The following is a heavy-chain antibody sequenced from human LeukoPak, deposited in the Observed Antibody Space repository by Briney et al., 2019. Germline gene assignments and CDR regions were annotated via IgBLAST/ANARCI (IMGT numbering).Heavy chain of an antibody. V-gene: IGHV3-30*04. J-gene: IGHJ4*02. Sequence: HPGGSLRLSCAASGFTFSSYAMHWVRQAPGKGLEWVAVISYDGSNKYYADSVKGRFTISRDNAKNSLYLQMNSLRAEDTAVYYCARGGSSWDVPFDYWGQGTLVTVSS. D-gene: IGHD6-13*01. CDR3: ARGGSSWDVPFDY. CDR1: GFTFSSYA. CDR2: ISYDGSNK.